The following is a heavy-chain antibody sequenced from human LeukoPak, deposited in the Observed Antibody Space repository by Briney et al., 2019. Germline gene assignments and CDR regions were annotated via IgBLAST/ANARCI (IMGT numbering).Heavy chain of an antibody. V-gene: IGHV4-34*01. D-gene: IGHD6-6*01. J-gene: IGHJ4*02. CDR2: INHSGST. CDR1: GGSFSGYY. CDR3: ARVRPVEQLPEPYFDY. Sequence: PSETLSLTCAVYGGSFSGYYWSLIRQPPWKGLEWIGEINHSGSTNYNPSLKSRVTISVNTSKNQFSLKLSSVTAADTAVYYCARVRPVEQLPEPYFDYWGQGTLVTVSS.